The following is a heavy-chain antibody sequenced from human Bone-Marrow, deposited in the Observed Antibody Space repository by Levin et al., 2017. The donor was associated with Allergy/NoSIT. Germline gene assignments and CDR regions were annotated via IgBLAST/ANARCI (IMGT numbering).Heavy chain of an antibody. Sequence: LSLTCAASGFTFSSYSINWVRRAPGKGLEWVSYISSSSSTIHYADSVKGRFSTSRDNAQNSVHLQMNSLRAEDTAVYYCVRVYSSGYSCDYWGQGTQVTVSS. D-gene: IGHD3-22*01. V-gene: IGHV3-48*04. CDR3: VRVYSSGYSCDY. CDR1: GFTFSSYS. CDR2: ISSSSSTI. J-gene: IGHJ4*02.